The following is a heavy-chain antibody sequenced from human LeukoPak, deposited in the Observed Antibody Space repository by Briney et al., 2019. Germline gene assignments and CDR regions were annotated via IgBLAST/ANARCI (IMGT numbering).Heavy chain of an antibody. Sequence: GGSLRLSCAASGFTFSGYSMNWVRQAPGKGLEWVSYISSGSRTTYYADSVRGRFTISRDNAKNSLYLQMNSLRAEDTAVYYCATDVPAVTIFGYWGQGTLVTVSS. CDR1: GFTFSGYS. CDR2: ISSGSRTT. CDR3: ATDVPAVTIFGY. J-gene: IGHJ4*02. V-gene: IGHV3-48*01. D-gene: IGHD2-2*01.